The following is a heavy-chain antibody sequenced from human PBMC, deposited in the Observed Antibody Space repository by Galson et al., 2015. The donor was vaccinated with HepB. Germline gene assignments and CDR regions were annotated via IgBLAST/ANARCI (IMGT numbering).Heavy chain of an antibody. CDR2: INHSGST. J-gene: IGHJ4*02. CDR1: GGSFSTSY. CDR3: ARINYCSSTSCPKRHFDY. D-gene: IGHD2-2*01. Sequence: LSLTCAVYGGSFSTSYWSWIRQPPGKGLEWIGEINHSGSTNYNPSLKSRVTISVDTSKNQFSLKLSSVTAADTAVYYCARINYCSSTSCPKRHFDYWGQGTLVTVSS. V-gene: IGHV4-34*01.